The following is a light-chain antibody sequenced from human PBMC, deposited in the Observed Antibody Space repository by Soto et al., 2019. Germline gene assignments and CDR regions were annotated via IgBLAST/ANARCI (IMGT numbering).Light chain of an antibody. CDR2: AAS. CDR3: QQYGTSPPWT. J-gene: IGKJ1*01. Sequence: EIVLTQSPGTLSLSPGERATLSCRASQSVTSNYFAWYQQKPGQAPRLLIYAASRRAPGIPDRFSASGSGTYFTLTISRLEPEDFAVYFCQQYGTSPPWTFGQGAKVDSK. CDR1: QSVTSNY. V-gene: IGKV3-20*01.